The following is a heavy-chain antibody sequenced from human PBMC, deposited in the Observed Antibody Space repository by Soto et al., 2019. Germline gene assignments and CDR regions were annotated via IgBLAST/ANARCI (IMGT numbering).Heavy chain of an antibody. D-gene: IGHD2-2*01. J-gene: IGHJ6*02. CDR2: ISAYNGNT. CDR3: ARLYCISTSCYLGMDV. CDR1: GYTFTSYG. V-gene: IGHV1-18*01. Sequence: QVQLVQSGAEVKKPGASVKVSCKASGYTFTSYGIIWVRQAPGQGLEWMGWISAYNGNTNYAQKLQGRVTMTTDTSTRTAYMELRSLRSDDTAVYYCARLYCISTSCYLGMDVWGQGTTVTVSS.